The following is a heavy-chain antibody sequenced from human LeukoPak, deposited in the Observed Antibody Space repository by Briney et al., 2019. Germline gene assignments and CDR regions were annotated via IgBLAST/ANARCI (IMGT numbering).Heavy chain of an antibody. J-gene: IGHJ4*02. CDR3: ARAAGSWSFDY. Sequence: PSETLSLTCTVSGASISSYYWSWIRQPPGRGREWIGHLYDGGTTNYNPSLKSRVTMSVDTSKNQFSLRLSSVTAADTAVYYCARAAGSWSFDYWGQRTLVTVSS. CDR2: LYDGGTT. D-gene: IGHD6-13*01. V-gene: IGHV4-59*01. CDR1: GASISSYY.